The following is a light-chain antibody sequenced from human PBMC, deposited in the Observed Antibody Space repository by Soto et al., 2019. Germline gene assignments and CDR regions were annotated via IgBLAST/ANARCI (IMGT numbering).Light chain of an antibody. CDR1: QSVSSN. Sequence: EIVMTNTPATLSVSAREWATLSFRASQSVSSNLAWYQQKPGQAPSLLIYGASTRATGTPARFSCSGSGTEFTLIFSSLKSEDFAVYYCRQYIRWLLTCGGGTKVDIK. J-gene: IGKJ4*01. V-gene: IGKV3-15*01. CDR2: GAS. CDR3: RQYIRWLLT.